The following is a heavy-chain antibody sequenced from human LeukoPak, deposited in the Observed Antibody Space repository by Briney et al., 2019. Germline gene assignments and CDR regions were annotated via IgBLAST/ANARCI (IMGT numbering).Heavy chain of an antibody. Sequence: GGSLRLSCAASGFPFNTFFLNWVRLTPGRELEWVACISQDGSETFYMDSVRGRFIISIDNTKNSLYLQMASLRAEDTAVYFCVRDLGHSRHYFEYWGQGALVTVSS. V-gene: IGHV3-7*01. D-gene: IGHD7-27*01. CDR1: GFPFNTFF. CDR2: ISQDGSET. CDR3: VRDLGHSRHYFEY. J-gene: IGHJ4*02.